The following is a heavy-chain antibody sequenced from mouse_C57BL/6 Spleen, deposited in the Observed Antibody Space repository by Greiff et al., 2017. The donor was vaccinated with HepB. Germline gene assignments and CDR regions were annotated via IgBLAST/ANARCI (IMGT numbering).Heavy chain of an antibody. CDR2: INPYNGGT. D-gene: IGHD1-1*01. V-gene: IGHV1-19*01. CDR3: ARSGSSPFDY. J-gene: IGHJ2*01. Sequence: EVQLQQSGPVLVKPGASVKMSCKASGYTFTDYYMNWVKQSHGKSLEWIGVINPYNGGTSYNQKFKGKATLTVDKSSSTAYMELNSLTSEDSAVYYCARSGSSPFDYWGQGTTLTVSS. CDR1: GYTFTDYY.